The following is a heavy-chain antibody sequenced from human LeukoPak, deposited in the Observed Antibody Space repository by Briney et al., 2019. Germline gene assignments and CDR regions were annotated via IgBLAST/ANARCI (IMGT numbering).Heavy chain of an antibody. CDR3: ARFRGRPRGSTMVRGVPKYYFDY. D-gene: IGHD3-10*01. CDR2: INHSGST. Sequence: PGGSLRLSCGASGFIFSSYAMSWVRQPPGKGLEWIGEINHSGSTNYNPSLKSRVTISVDTSKNQFSLKLSSVTAAGTAVYYCARFRGRPRGSTMVRGVPKYYFDYWGQGTLVTVSS. J-gene: IGHJ4*02. CDR1: GFIFSSYA. V-gene: IGHV4-34*01.